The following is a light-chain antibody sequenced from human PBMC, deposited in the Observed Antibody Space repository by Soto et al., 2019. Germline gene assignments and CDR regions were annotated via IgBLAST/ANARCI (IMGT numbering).Light chain of an antibody. Sequence: QSVLTQPASVSGSPGQSITISCTGTSSDVGGYNYVSWYQQHPGKAPKLMIYDVSNRPSGVSNRFSGSKSGNTASLTISGLQAEDEADYYCSSYTSSSTLFGVFGGGTKVTVL. CDR3: SSYTSSSTLFGV. CDR1: SSDVGGYNY. J-gene: IGLJ3*02. V-gene: IGLV2-14*01. CDR2: DVS.